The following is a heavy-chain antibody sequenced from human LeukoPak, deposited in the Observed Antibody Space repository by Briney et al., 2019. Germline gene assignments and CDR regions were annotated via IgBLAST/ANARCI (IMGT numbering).Heavy chain of an antibody. CDR3: ARDQVRKQRFLEYYGMDV. CDR2: ISWNSGSI. CDR1: GFIFNNYA. Sequence: GGSLRLSCAGSGFIFNNYAMHWVRQPPGRGLEWVSGISWNSGSIDYADSVKGRFTISRDNSKNTLYLQMNSLRAEDTAVYYCARDQVRKQRFLEYYGMDVWGQGTTVTVSS. D-gene: IGHD3-3*01. J-gene: IGHJ6*02. V-gene: IGHV3-9*01.